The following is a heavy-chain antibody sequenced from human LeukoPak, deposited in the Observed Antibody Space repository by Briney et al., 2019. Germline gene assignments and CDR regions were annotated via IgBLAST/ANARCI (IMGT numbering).Heavy chain of an antibody. Sequence: SGTLSLTCTVSGGSISSYYWSWIRQPAGKGLEWIGRIYTSGSTNYNPSLKSRVTMSVDTSKNQFSLKLSSVTAADTAVYYCASETVAGTFDYWGQGTLVTVSS. CDR2: IYTSGST. V-gene: IGHV4-4*07. J-gene: IGHJ4*02. CDR3: ASETVAGTFDY. CDR1: GGSISSYY. D-gene: IGHD6-19*01.